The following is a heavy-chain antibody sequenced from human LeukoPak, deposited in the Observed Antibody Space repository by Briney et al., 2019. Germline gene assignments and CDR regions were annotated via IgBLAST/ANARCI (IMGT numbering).Heavy chain of an antibody. J-gene: IGHJ3*02. Sequence: SETLSLTCAVYGGSFSGYYWSWIRQPPGKGLEWIGEINHSGSTNYNPSLKSRVTISVDTSKNQFSLKLSSVTAADTAVYYCARGPPYYDFWSGYYWTFDIWGQGTMVTASS. D-gene: IGHD3-3*01. CDR2: INHSGST. CDR3: ARGPPYYDFWSGYYWTFDI. CDR1: GGSFSGYY. V-gene: IGHV4-34*01.